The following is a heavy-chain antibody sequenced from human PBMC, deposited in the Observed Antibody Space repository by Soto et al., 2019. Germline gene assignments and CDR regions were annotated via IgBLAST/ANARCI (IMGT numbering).Heavy chain of an antibody. CDR1: GGTFSSYA. CDR3: ASHPGRIRSSLDY. Sequence: SVKVSCKASGGTFSSYAISWVRQAPGQGLEWMGVIIPIFGTANYAQKFQGRVTITADESTSTAYMELSSLRSKDTAVYYCASHPGRIRSSLDYWGQGTLVTVSS. V-gene: IGHV1-69*13. CDR2: IIPIFGTA. J-gene: IGHJ4*02. D-gene: IGHD4-17*01.